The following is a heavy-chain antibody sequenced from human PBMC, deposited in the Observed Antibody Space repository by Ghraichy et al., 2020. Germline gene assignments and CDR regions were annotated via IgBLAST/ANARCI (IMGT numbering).Heavy chain of an antibody. CDR2: IYYSGST. J-gene: IGHJ5*02. V-gene: IGHV4-30-4*01. CDR3: ARAEDIVVVPAAIGSWFDP. D-gene: IGHD2-2*01. Sequence: SETQSLTCTVSGGSISSGDYYWSWIRQPPGKGLEWIGYIYYSGSTYYNPSLKSRVTISVDTSKNQFSLKLSSVTAADTAVYYCARAEDIVVVPAAIGSWFDPWGQGTLVTVSS. CDR1: GGSISSGDYY.